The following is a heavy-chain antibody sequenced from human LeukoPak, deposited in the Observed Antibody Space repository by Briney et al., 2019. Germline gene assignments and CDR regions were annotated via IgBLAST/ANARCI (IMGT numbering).Heavy chain of an antibody. CDR1: GFTFSSYA. J-gene: IGHJ3*02. Sequence: GESLKISCAASGFTFSSYAMHWVRQAPGKGLEWVAVISYDGSNKYYADSVKGRFTISRDNSKNTLYLQMNSLRAEDTAAYYCATTTVTTFYAFDIWGQGTMVTVSS. CDR2: ISYDGSNK. D-gene: IGHD4-17*01. V-gene: IGHV3-30*04. CDR3: ATTTVTTFYAFDI.